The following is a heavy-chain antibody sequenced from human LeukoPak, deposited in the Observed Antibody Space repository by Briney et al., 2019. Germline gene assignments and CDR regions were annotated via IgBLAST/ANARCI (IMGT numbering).Heavy chain of an antibody. Sequence: SETLSHTSAHPVGSLIGYIWCAVCQPPGKGLEWIGEINHSGSTNYNPSLKSRVTISVDTSKNQFSLKLSYVTAAVTTVYYCAREGVVCASECSAPAAANWLDPWGQGTLVTVSS. CDR1: VGSLIGYI. CDR2: INHSGST. J-gene: IGHJ5*02. D-gene: IGHD2-2*01. CDR3: AREGVVCASECSAPAAANWLDP. V-gene: IGHV4-34*01.